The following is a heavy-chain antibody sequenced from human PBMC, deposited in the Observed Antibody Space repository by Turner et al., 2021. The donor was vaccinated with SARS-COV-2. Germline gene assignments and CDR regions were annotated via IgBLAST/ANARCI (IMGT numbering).Heavy chain of an antibody. CDR1: GVTVSGNY. Sequence: VQLVESGLGLIRPGVSLSLSCAASGVTVSGNYMSWVRPAPGKGMEWVSVIYSGGSTLYSDSVKGRFTISRDNTKNTRYIQMNSLRAEETAVYYCARGGHYYYGLDVWGQGTTVTVSS. J-gene: IGHJ6*02. V-gene: IGHV3-53*01. D-gene: IGHD3-10*01. CDR2: IYSGGST. CDR3: ARGGHYYYGLDV.